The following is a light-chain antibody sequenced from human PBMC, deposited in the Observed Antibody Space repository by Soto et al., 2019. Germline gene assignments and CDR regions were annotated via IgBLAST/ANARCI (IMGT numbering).Light chain of an antibody. CDR2: AAS. J-gene: IGKJ5*01. Sequence: DIPLPQAPFCLFASVSARITITCRASQGISSYLAWYQQKPGKSPKLLIYAASTLQSGVPLRFSGSGSGTSLTLTISSLQPEDFATYYCQQLLSYPITFGQGTRLEIK. CDR1: QGISSY. CDR3: QQLLSYPIT. V-gene: IGKV1-9*01.